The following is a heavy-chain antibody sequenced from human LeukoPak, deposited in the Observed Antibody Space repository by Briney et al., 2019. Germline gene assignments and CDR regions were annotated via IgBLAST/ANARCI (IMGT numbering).Heavy chain of an antibody. Sequence: GGPLRLSCAASGFTFSSYAMHWVRQAPGKGLEYVSAISSNGGSTYYANSLKGRFTISRDNSKHTLYLQMGSLRAEDMAVYYCARAESYYYGMDVWGQGTTVTVSS. V-gene: IGHV3-64*01. CDR2: ISSNGGST. J-gene: IGHJ6*02. CDR1: GFTFSSYA. CDR3: ARAESYYYGMDV.